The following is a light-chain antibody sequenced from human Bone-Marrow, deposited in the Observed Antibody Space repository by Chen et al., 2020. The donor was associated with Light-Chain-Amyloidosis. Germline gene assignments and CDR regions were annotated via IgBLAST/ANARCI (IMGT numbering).Light chain of an antibody. V-gene: IGLV2-14*01. Sequence: QSALTQPASVSGAPGQSLTISCTGTSSDVGGDNHVSWYQQHPDKAPKLMIYEVTNRPSWVPDRFSGSKSDNTASLTISGLQTEDEADYFCSSYTITNTIVFGSGTRVTVL. J-gene: IGLJ1*01. CDR1: SSDVGGDNH. CDR3: SSYTITNTIV. CDR2: EVT.